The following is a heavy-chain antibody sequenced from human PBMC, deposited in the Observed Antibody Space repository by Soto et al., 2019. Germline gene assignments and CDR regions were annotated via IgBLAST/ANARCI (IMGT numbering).Heavy chain of an antibody. CDR1: GGTFSSYA. CDR3: ARGIAARPGYYYGMDV. V-gene: IGHV1-69*06. CDR2: IIPIFGTA. J-gene: IGHJ6*02. D-gene: IGHD6-6*01. Sequence: KVSCKASGGTFSSYAISWVRQAPGQGLEWMGGIIPIFGTANYAQKFQGRVTITADKSTSTAYMELSSLRSEDTAVYYGARGIAARPGYYYGMDVWGQGTTVTVSS.